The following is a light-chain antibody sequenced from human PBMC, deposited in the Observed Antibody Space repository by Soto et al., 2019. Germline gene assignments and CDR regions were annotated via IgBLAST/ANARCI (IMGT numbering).Light chain of an antibody. J-gene: IGKJ1*01. Sequence: EVVLTQSPDTLALXPXEXXAXXGRASQSFSGHLAWYQQKPGQAPRLLIYDASKRATGIPARFSGSGFGTDYTLTISSLEPEDFAVYYCQQRSKWRTFGQGTKVDIK. CDR2: DAS. V-gene: IGKV3-11*01. CDR1: QSFSGH. CDR3: QQRSKWRT.